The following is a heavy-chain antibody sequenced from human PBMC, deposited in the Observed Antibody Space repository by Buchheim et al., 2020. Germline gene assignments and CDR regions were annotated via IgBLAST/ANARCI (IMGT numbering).Heavy chain of an antibody. CDR3: ARDQYSTVTNYYYYGMDV. D-gene: IGHD4-11*01. V-gene: IGHV1-2*02. CDR2: INPNSGGT. CDR1: GYTFTDYY. J-gene: IGHJ6*02. Sequence: QVQLVQSGAEVKKPGASVKVSCKASGYTFTDYYMHWVRQAPGQGLEWMGWINPNSGGTNYPQKFQGRVTMTRDTSISTAYMELSRLRSDDTAVYYCARDQYSTVTNYYYYGMDVWGQGTT.